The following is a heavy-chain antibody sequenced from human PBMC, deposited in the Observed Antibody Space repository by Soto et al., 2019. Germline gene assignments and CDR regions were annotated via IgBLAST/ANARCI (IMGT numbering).Heavy chain of an antibody. Sequence: GGSLRLSCTASGFTFGDYAMSWFRQAPGKGLEWVGFIRSKAYGGTTEYAASVKGRFTISRDDSKSIAYLQMNSLKTEDTAVYYCTRERRVAVAGLYYFEYWGQGTLVTVSS. V-gene: IGHV3-49*03. CDR3: TRERRVAVAGLYYFEY. CDR1: GFTFGDYA. D-gene: IGHD6-19*01. J-gene: IGHJ4*02. CDR2: IRSKAYGGTT.